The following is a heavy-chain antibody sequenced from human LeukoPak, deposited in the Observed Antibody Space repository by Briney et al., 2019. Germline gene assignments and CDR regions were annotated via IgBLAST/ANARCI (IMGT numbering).Heavy chain of an antibody. CDR1: GNTFTRDY. J-gene: IGHJ6*02. CDR2: ITPGGGRT. CDR3: VTGPPKHFYHGLDV. Sequence: ASVKVSCKASGNTFTRDYMHWVRQAPGLGLAWMGVITPGGGRTTYAQYFQGRVTMTSDTSTSTVYMELSSLRSDDTAVYYCVTGPPKHFYHGLDVWGQGTTVTVSS. V-gene: IGHV1-46*01.